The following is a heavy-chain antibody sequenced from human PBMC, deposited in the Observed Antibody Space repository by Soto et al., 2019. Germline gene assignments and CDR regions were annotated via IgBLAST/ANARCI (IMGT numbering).Heavy chain of an antibody. CDR3: ARDAPPVDY. CDR2: ISAYNGNT. CDR1: GYTFTSYG. V-gene: IGHV1-18*01. J-gene: IGHJ4*02. Sequence: QVQLVQSGAEVKKPGASVKVSCKASGYTFTSYGISWVRQAPGQGLEWMGWISAYNGNTKNAQELQGRGTMPTETSTSTAHMELSSLRSDETAVNYCARDAPPVDYWGQGTLVTVSS.